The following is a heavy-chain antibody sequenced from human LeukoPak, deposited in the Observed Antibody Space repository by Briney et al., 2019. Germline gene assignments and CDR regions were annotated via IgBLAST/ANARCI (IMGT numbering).Heavy chain of an antibody. CDR2: IYENGGTT. CDR1: GFTFRSHA. V-gene: IGHV3-23*01. Sequence: HPGGSLRLSCVGSGFTFRSHAMSWVRQAPEKGLEFVSGIYENGGTTYYADSVKGRFSISRDNSKNTLYLQMDSLRADDTAVYYCAREVLGTASAFDYWGQGTLVTVSS. D-gene: IGHD1-1*01. CDR3: AREVLGTASAFDY. J-gene: IGHJ4*02.